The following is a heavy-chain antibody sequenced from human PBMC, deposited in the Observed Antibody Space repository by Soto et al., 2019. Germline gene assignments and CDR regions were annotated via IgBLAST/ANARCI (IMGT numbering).Heavy chain of an antibody. J-gene: IGHJ5*01. V-gene: IGHV4-59*01. Sequence: QVRLKESGPRLLRPSETLSLTCGVSAVSIISSYWTWIRQPPGKGLEWIGYIYSTGTTKINTSLMRRVTMSVDTSNSQFSMRLTSVTDADTAVYYCARASYSSGWPDSWGQGTLVAVSS. CDR1: AVSIISSY. CDR2: IYSTGTT. CDR3: ARASYSSGWPDS. D-gene: IGHD6-19*01.